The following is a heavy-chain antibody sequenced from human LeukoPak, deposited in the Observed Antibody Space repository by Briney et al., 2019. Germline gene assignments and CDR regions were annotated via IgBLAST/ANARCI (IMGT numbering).Heavy chain of an antibody. CDR1: GGSFSGCY. Sequence: SETLSVTCAVYGGSFSGCYWSWIRQPPGKGLEWIGEINHSGSTNYNPSLKSRVTISVDTSKNQFSLKLSSVTAADTAVYYCARGTSTVTATDAFDIWGQGTMVTVSS. J-gene: IGHJ3*02. CDR2: INHSGST. V-gene: IGHV4-34*01. CDR3: ARGTSTVTATDAFDI. D-gene: IGHD4-17*01.